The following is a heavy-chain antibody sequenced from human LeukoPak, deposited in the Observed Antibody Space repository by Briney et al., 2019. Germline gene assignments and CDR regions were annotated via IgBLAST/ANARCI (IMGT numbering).Heavy chain of an antibody. CDR1: GFAFSSYS. V-gene: IGHV3-48*04. CDR2: ISSSSTI. J-gene: IGHJ4*02. CDR3: ARDRGGSYSAIDY. D-gene: IGHD1-26*01. Sequence: GGSLRLSCAASGFAFSSYSMNWVRQAPGKGLEWVSFISSSSTIYYADSVKGRFTISRDNAKNSLYLQMNSLRAEDTAVYYCARDRGGSYSAIDYWGQGTLVTVSS.